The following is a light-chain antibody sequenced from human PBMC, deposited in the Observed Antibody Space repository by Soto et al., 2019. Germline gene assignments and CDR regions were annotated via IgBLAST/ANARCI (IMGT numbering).Light chain of an antibody. V-gene: IGKV1-39*01. Sequence: DIQMTQSPSFLSASVGDRVTITCRASQDIRTSLNWYQQKPGKAPKFLIYVASSLQTGVPPRFSGSGSGKDFTLTISGLQAEDYANYFCQQTYSDPPWAFGKATKVNIX. CDR1: QDIRTS. CDR3: QQTYSDPPWA. CDR2: VAS. J-gene: IGKJ1*01.